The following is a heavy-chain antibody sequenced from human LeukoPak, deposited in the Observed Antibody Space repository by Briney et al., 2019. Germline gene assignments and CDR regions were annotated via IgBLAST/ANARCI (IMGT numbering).Heavy chain of an antibody. CDR1: GGSFSGYY. Sequence: PSETLSLTCAVYGGSFSGYYWSWIRQPPGKGLEWIGEINHSGSTNYNPSLKSRVTISVDTSKNQFSLKLSSVTAADTAVYYCARGYSGSYSPYWYFDLWGRGTLVTVSS. J-gene: IGHJ2*01. D-gene: IGHD1-26*01. CDR2: INHSGST. V-gene: IGHV4-34*01. CDR3: ARGYSGSYSPYWYFDL.